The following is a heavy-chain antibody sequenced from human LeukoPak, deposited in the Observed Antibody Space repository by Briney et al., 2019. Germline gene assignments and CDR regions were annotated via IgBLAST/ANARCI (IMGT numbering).Heavy chain of an antibody. CDR1: GFIFSSHW. D-gene: IGHD3-10*01. V-gene: IGHV3-7*03. CDR3: ARDYGWSFAN. CDR2: IKYDGSEQ. Sequence: GGSLRLSCTSSGFIFSSHWMNWVRQAPGKGPEWVANIKYDGSEQYYVDSVKGRFSISRDITKNLLYLQMNSLRVEDTAVYYCARDYGWSFANWGQGTLVTVSS. J-gene: IGHJ4*02.